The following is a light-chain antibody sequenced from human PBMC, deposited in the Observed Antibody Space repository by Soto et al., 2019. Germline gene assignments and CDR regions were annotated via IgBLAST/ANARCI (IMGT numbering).Light chain of an antibody. CDR1: SSNIGSNY. CDR3: AAWDDSLSGVV. CDR2: RNS. V-gene: IGLV1-47*01. J-gene: IGLJ2*01. Sequence: QPVLTQPPSASGTPGQRVTISCSGSSSNIGSNYVYWYQQLPGTVPQLLIYRNSERPSGVPDRFSGSKSGTSASLAISGLRSEDEADYYCAAWDDSLSGVVFGGGTMLTVL.